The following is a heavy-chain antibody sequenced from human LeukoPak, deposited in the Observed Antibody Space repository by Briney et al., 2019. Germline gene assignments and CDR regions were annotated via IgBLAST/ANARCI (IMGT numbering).Heavy chain of an antibody. J-gene: IGHJ5*02. V-gene: IGHV3-23*01. D-gene: IGHD1-26*01. CDR3: AREFVGALAGATEWFDP. Sequence: GGSLRLSCAASGFTFSSYAMSWVRQAPGKGLEWVSAISGSGGSTYYADSVKGRFTISRDNSKNTLYLQMNSLRAEDTAVYYCAREFVGALAGATEWFDPWGQGTLVTVSS. CDR1: GFTFSSYA. CDR2: ISGSGGST.